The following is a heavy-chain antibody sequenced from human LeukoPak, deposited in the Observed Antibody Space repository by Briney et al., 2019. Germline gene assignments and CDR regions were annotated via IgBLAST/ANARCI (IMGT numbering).Heavy chain of an antibody. J-gene: IGHJ4*02. CDR1: GGSFSGYY. V-gene: IGHV4-34*01. CDR2: INHSGST. D-gene: IGHD5-12*01. Sequence: KTSETLSLTCAVYGGSFSGYYWSWIRQPPGKGLEWIGEINHSGSTNYNPSLKSRVTISVDTSKNQFSLKLSSVTAADTAVYYCARGFIRGYSGYVYAPLYFDYWGQGTLVTVSS. CDR3: ARGFIRGYSGYVYAPLYFDY.